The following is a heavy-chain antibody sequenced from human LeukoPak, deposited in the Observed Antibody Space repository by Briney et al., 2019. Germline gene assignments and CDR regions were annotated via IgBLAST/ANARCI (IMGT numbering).Heavy chain of an antibody. CDR1: GFPFSNYA. V-gene: IGHV3-30*04. CDR3: AREVSRDGYMEGFDY. Sequence: GGSLRLSCAASGFPFSNYAMHWVRQAPGKGLEWVAAISDDGSNKKYADSVKGRFTISRDNSQNTLYLQMNSLRAEDTAVYYCAREVSRDGYMEGFDYWGQGTLVTVSS. J-gene: IGHJ4*02. D-gene: IGHD5-24*01. CDR2: ISDDGSNK.